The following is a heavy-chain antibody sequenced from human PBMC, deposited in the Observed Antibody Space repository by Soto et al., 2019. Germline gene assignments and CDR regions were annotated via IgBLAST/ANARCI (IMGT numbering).Heavy chain of an antibody. V-gene: IGHV1-3*01. CDR1: GYTFTSYA. CDR2: INAGNGNT. Sequence: WASVKVSCKASGYTFTSYAMHWVRQAPGQRLEWMGWINAGNGNTKYSQKFQGRVTITRDTSASTAYMELSSLRSEDTAVYYCARDLTGVAAAAGYWFDPWGQGTLVTVSS. CDR3: ARDLTGVAAAAGYWFDP. J-gene: IGHJ5*02. D-gene: IGHD6-13*01.